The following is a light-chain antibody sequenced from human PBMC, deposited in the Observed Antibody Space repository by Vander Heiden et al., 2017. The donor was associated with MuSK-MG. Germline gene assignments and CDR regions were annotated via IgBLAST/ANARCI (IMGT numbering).Light chain of an antibody. CDR1: TLTKQY. CDR3: QSSDSSGNYVI. V-gene: IGLV3-25*03. J-gene: IGLJ2*01. CDR2: KDI. Sequence: SYELTLPTSVSVPPGQTARITCSGDTLTKQYAYWYQQKAGQAPQLVIYKDIERPSGMPERFSGSNSGTTDTVTISGVQAEDEADYYCQSSDSSGNYVIFGGGTKLTVL.